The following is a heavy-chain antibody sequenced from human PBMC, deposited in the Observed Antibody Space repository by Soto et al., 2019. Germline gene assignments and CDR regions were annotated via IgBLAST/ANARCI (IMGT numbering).Heavy chain of an antibody. CDR1: GYTFTSYG. CDR3: AREHSITMVRGVTSYWADY. J-gene: IGHJ4*02. V-gene: IGHV1-18*01. CDR2: ISAYNGNT. D-gene: IGHD3-10*01. Sequence: QVQLVQSGAEVKKPGASVKVSCKASGYTFTSYGISWVRQAPGQGLEWMGWISAYNGNTNYAQKLRGRVTMTTDTSTSTAYMELRSLRSDDTAVYYCAREHSITMVRGVTSYWADYWGQGTLVTVSS.